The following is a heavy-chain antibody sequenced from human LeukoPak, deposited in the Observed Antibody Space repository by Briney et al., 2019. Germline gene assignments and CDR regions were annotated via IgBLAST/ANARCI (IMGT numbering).Heavy chain of an antibody. J-gene: IGHJ2*01. V-gene: IGHV4-59*01. CDR3: ARTAQWGSGWVGGYWYFDL. CDR2: IYYSGST. D-gene: IGHD6-19*01. Sequence: SEALSLTCTVSGGSISSYYWSWIRQPPGKGLEWIGYIYYSGSTNYNPPLKSRVTISVDTSKNQFSLKLSSVTAADTAVYYCARTAQWGSGWVGGYWYFDLWGRGTLVTVSS. CDR1: GGSISSYY.